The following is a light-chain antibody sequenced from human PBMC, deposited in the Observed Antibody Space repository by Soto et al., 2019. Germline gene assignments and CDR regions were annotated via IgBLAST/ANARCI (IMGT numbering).Light chain of an antibody. CDR2: DAS. J-gene: IGKJ5*01. V-gene: IGKV3D-20*01. Sequence: DIVLTQSPATLSLSPGERVTLSCGASPSVSSSRLAWYQQKPGQAPRLLMYDASRRAFGIPDRFSGSGSGTDFTLTISRLEPEDFAVYYCQQYGNSPITFGPGTRLEIK. CDR3: QQYGNSPIT. CDR1: PSVSSSR.